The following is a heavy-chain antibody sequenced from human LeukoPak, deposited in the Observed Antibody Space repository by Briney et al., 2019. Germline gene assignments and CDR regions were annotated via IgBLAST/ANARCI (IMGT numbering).Heavy chain of an antibody. D-gene: IGHD3-22*01. V-gene: IGHV4-31*03. CDR1: GDSLNSGGYY. J-gene: IGHJ4*02. CDR2: IHSGGNA. Sequence: PSETLSLTCSISGDSLNSGGYYWNWIRQPPGKGLEWLGYIHSGGNAYFNPSVEGRSSISLDKSQNQFFLRLTSVTAADTAAYFCARDHYDSRGDYVVEYWGQGTLVTVSS. CDR3: ARDHYDSRGDYVVEY.